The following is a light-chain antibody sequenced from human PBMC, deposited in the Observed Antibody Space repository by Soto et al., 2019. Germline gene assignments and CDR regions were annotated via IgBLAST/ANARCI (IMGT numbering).Light chain of an antibody. CDR1: QSVGSY. CDR3: QQLWT. J-gene: IGKJ1*01. CDR2: DAS. Sequence: EIVLTQSPATLSLSPGERATLSCRASQSVGSYLAWYQQKAGQAPRLLIYDASNRATGIPARFSGSGSGTDFTLTISSLEPEDFAVYYCQQLWTFDQGTKVEIK. V-gene: IGKV3-11*01.